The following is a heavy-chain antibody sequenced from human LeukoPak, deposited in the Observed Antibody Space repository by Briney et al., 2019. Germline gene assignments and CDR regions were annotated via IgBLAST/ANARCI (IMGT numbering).Heavy chain of an antibody. V-gene: IGHV3-23*01. CDR3: GKDDQYNYDSSCYYR. Sequence: GGSLRLSCAASGFTFSSYAMSWVRQAPGKGLEWVSAISGSGGSTYYADSVKGRFTISRDNSKNTLYLQMNSLRAEDTAGYYCGKDDQYNYDSSCYYRGGQGTLVTVSS. J-gene: IGHJ4*02. CDR2: ISGSGGST. D-gene: IGHD3-22*01. CDR1: GFTFSSYA.